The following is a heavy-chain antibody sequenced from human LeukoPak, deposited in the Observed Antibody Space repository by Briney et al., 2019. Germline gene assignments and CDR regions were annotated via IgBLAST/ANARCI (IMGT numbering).Heavy chain of an antibody. V-gene: IGHV3-23*01. Sequence: PGGSLRLSCAASGFTFSIYAMTWVRQAPGKGLEWVSAISGSGGSTYYADSVKGRFTISRDNSKNTLYLQMNSLRAEDTAVYYCAKTTWELRPFDYWGQGTLVTVSS. J-gene: IGHJ4*02. CDR1: GFTFSIYA. D-gene: IGHD1-26*01. CDR3: AKTTWELRPFDY. CDR2: ISGSGGST.